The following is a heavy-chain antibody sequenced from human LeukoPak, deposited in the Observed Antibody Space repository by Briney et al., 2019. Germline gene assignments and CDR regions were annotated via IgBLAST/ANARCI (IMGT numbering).Heavy chain of an antibody. V-gene: IGHV1-3*03. D-gene: IGHD6-6*01. CDR3: ARESLVRRSKHEYSSSSLDY. Sequence: WASVKVSCKASGYTFTSYAMHWVRQAPGQRLEWMGWINAGNGNTKYSQEFQGRVTITRDTSASTAYMELSSLRSEDTAVYYCARESLVRRSKHEYSSSSLDYWGQGTLVTVSS. J-gene: IGHJ4*02. CDR2: INAGNGNT. CDR1: GYTFTSYA.